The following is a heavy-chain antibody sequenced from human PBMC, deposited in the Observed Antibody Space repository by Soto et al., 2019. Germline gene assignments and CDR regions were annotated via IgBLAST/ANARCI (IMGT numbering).Heavy chain of an antibody. J-gene: IGHJ4*02. Sequence: ASETLSLTCTVSGGSISSYYWSWIRQPPGKGLEWIGYIYYSGSTNYNASLKSRVTISVDTSKNQFSLKLSSVTAADTAVYYCARHWPAAMPALDYWGQGTLVTVSS. V-gene: IGHV4-59*08. CDR2: IYYSGST. CDR1: GGSISSYY. D-gene: IGHD2-2*01. CDR3: ARHWPAAMPALDY.